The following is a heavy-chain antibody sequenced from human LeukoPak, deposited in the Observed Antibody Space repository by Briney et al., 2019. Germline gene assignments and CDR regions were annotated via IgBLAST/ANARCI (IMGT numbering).Heavy chain of an antibody. CDR2: IYYSGST. CDR3: ARRRTARTGFDY. D-gene: IGHD3/OR15-3a*01. J-gene: IGHJ4*02. Sequence: SETLSLTCTVSGGSIISYYWTWIRQPPGKGLEWIGYIYYSGSTNYNPSLKSRVTISVDTSKNQFSLKVISVTAADTAVYYCARRRTARTGFDYWGQGTLVTVSS. CDR1: GGSIISYY. V-gene: IGHV4-59*08.